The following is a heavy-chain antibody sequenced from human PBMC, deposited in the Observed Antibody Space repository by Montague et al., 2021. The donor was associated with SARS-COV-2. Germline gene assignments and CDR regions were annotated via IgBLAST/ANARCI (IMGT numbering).Heavy chain of an antibody. CDR1: GDSISTTDW. V-gene: IGHV4-4*02. Sequence: SETLSLTCAVSGDSISTTDWWSWVRQSPGKGLEWIGEIYQSGTTXYSPSLKSRVTITIDKSRNQFSLKLSSVTAADTAVYFCARIKIVIRGVVPYRAFDVWGQGTMVSVSS. J-gene: IGHJ3*01. D-gene: IGHD3-10*01. CDR3: ARIKIVIRGVVPYRAFDV. CDR2: IYQSGTT.